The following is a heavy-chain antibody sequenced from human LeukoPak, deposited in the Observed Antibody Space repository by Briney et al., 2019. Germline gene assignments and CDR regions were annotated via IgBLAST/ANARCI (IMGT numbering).Heavy chain of an antibody. CDR2: ISGSGGST. Sequence: GGSLGLSCAASGFTFSSYAMSWVRQAPGKGLEWVSAISGSGGSTYYADSVKGRFAISRDNSKNTLYLQMNSLRAEDTAVYYCAKVNYGYYFDYWGQGTLVTVSS. CDR3: AKVNYGYYFDY. J-gene: IGHJ4*02. V-gene: IGHV3-23*01. CDR1: GFTFSSYA. D-gene: IGHD4-17*01.